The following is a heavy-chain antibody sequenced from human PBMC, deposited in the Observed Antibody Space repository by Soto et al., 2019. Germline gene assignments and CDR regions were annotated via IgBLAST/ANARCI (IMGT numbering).Heavy chain of an antibody. CDR1: GGSVSSGSYY. CDR3: ARGRARLTKSPFQH. V-gene: IGHV4-61*01. D-gene: IGHD1-1*01. Sequence: QVQLQESGPGLVKPSETLSLTCTVSGGSVSSGSYYWSWIRQPPGKGLEWIGEINHSGSTNYNPSLKSRVTISVDTSKNQFSLKLSSVTAADTAVYYCARGRARLTKSPFQHWGQGTLVTVSS. J-gene: IGHJ1*01. CDR2: INHSGST.